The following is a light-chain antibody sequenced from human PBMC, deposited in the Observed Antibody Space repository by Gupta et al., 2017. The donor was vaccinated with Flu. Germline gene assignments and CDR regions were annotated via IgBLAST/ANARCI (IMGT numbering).Light chain of an antibody. V-gene: IGKV2-28*01. CDR3: MQGLQTPAMYT. J-gene: IGKJ2*01. CDR2: LGS. CDR1: QSLLHSNGYNY. Sequence: RSSQSLLHSNGYNYLDWYLQKPGQSPQLLIYLGSNRASGVPDRFSGSGSGTDFTLKISRVEAEDVGVYYCMQGLQTPAMYTFGQGTKLEIK.